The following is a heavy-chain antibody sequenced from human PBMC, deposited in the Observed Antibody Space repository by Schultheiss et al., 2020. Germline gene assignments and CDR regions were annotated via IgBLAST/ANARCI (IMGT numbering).Heavy chain of an antibody. Sequence: SDTLSLTCAVYGGSFSGYYWSWIRQPPGKGLEWIGEINHSGSTNYNPSLKSRVTISVDTSKNQFSLKLSSVTAADTAVYYCAREVPARYFDLWGRGTLVTVSS. D-gene: IGHD2-2*01. CDR3: AREVPARYFDL. CDR1: GGSFSGYY. V-gene: IGHV4-34*01. J-gene: IGHJ2*01. CDR2: INHSGST.